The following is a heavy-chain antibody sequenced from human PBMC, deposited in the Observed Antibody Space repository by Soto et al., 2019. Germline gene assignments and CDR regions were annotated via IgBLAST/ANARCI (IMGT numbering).Heavy chain of an antibody. Sequence: PTRTLTCRVSGSKSAYNSAAWKWIRKSPSRGLEWLGRTYYRSKWYNDYAVSVKSRITTNPDTSKNQFSLQLISRTPEDTAVYYCARGAGSGWYRNLFDPWGQGTLVTVSA. D-gene: IGHD6-19*01. J-gene: IGHJ5*02. CDR1: GSKSAYNSAA. CDR2: TYYRSKWYN. CDR3: ARGAGSGWYRNLFDP. V-gene: IGHV6-1*01.